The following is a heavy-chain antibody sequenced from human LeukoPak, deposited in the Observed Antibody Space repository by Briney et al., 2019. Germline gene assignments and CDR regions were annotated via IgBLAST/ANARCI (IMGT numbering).Heavy chain of an antibody. CDR3: ARGIGTTNFDY. Sequence: KPSETLSLTCTVSGGSISSSRYYWGWIRQPPGKGLEWIGSIYYSGRTYCNPSLKSRVTMSVDTSKTQFSLRLNSVTAADTAVYYCARGIGTTNFDYWGQGALVTVSS. J-gene: IGHJ4*02. CDR2: IYYSGRT. V-gene: IGHV4-39*07. CDR1: GGSISSSRYY. D-gene: IGHD1-7*01.